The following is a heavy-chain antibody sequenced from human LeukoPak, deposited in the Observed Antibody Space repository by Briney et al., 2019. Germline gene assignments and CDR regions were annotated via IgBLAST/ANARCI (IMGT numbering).Heavy chain of an antibody. D-gene: IGHD2-2*01. CDR1: GGTFSSYA. V-gene: IGHV1-69*01. Sequence: SVKVSCKASGGTFSSYAISWVRQAPGQGLEWMGGIIPIFGTANYAQKFQGRVTITADEYTSTAYMEMSSLRSEDTAVYYCARASPLRCSSTSCGLSAFDIWGQGTMVTVSS. J-gene: IGHJ3*02. CDR3: ARASPLRCSSTSCGLSAFDI. CDR2: IIPIFGTA.